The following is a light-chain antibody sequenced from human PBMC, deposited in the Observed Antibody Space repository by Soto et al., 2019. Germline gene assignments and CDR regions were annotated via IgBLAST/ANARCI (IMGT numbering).Light chain of an antibody. Sequence: EVVMTQSPATLSLSPGARATLSCMASQSVGTYLAWYKQKPGQSPRLLMFDVSNRATGIPARFSGSGSGTDFTLTISSLEPEDFGVYYCQHRSIWPVSFGQGTRLEIK. CDR1: QSVGTY. CDR2: DVS. CDR3: QHRSIWPVS. J-gene: IGKJ5*01. V-gene: IGKV3-11*01.